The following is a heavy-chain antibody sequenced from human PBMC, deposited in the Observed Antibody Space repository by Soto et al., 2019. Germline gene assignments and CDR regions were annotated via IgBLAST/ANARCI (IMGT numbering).Heavy chain of an antibody. V-gene: IGHV4-59*01. D-gene: IGHD3-3*01. CDR2: IYYSGST. Sequence: SETLSLTCTVSGGPISSYYWSWIRQPPGKGLERIGYIYYSGSTNYNPSLKSRVTISVDTSKNQFSLKLSSVTAADTAVYYCGRYRRMLYIYWSGSSQPFHFWVQCTLVTVS. CDR3: GRYRRMLYIYWSGSSQPFHF. CDR1: GGPISSYY. J-gene: IGHJ4*01.